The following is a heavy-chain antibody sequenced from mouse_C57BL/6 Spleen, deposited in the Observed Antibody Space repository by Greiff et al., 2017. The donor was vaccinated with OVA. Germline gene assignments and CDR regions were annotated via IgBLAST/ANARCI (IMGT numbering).Heavy chain of an antibody. V-gene: IGHV1-7*01. CDR2: INPSSGYT. Sequence: VQLQQSGAELAKPGASVKLSCKASGYTFTSYWMHWVKQRPGQGLEWIGYINPSSGYTKYNQKFKDKATLTADKSSSTAYMQLISLTYEDSAVYYCASSVLTAQATDYYYWGQGTTLTVSS. CDR1: GYTFTSYW. CDR3: ASSVLTAQATDYYY. D-gene: IGHD3-2*02. J-gene: IGHJ2*01.